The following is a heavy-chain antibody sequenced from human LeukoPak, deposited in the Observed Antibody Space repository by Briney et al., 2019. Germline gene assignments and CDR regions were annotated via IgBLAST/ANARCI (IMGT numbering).Heavy chain of an antibody. Sequence: GGSLRLSCAASGFTFSSYAMSWVRQAPGKGLEWVSAISGSSGSTYYADSVKGRFTISRDNSKNTLYLQMNSLKAEDTAVYYCAKDSSGDNWFDPWGQGTLATVSS. CDR1: GFTFSSYA. D-gene: IGHD3-22*01. J-gene: IGHJ5*02. CDR2: ISGSSGST. V-gene: IGHV3-23*01. CDR3: AKDSSGDNWFDP.